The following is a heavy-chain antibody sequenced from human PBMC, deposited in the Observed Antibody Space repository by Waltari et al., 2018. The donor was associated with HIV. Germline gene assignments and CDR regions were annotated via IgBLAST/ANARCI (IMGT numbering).Heavy chain of an antibody. D-gene: IGHD3-3*01. CDR1: AFSPSTRGMW. J-gene: IGHJ6*02. V-gene: IGHV2-70*15. CDR2: IDWDDVK. CDR3: ARGWSGYVRGLGRYYFYGLDV. Sequence: QVTLRESGPALVKPRQTLTLTCTLSAFSPSTRGMWVTWIRQPPGKALEWLARIDWDDVKYYDPPLRARLTVSRDTSKNQVVLTMTDMDPDDTATYYCARGWSGYVRGLGRYYFYGLDVWGQGTTVTVSS.